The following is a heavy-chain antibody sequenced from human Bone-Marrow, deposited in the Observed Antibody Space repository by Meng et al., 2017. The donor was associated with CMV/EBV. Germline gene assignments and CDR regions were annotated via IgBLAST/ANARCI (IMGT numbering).Heavy chain of an antibody. CDR1: GGSISSGDYY. D-gene: IGHD4-11*01. CDR2: IYYSGST. CDR3: ARESRILTTVTYYYYGMAV. J-gene: IGHJ6*02. Sequence: SETLSLTCTVSGGSISSGDYYWSWIRQPPGKGLEWIGYIYYSGSTYYNPSLKSRVTISVDTSKNQFSLKLSSVTAADTAVYYCARESRILTTVTYYYYGMAVWGQGPMVTFSS. V-gene: IGHV4-30-4*08.